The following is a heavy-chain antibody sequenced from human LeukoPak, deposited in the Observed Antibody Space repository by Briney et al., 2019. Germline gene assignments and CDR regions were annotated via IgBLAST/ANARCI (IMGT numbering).Heavy chain of an antibody. CDR3: ARESLGWGGSDY. V-gene: IGHV4-4*07. CDR2: IYTSGST. CDR1: GGSISSYY. Sequence: SETLSLTCTVSGGSISSYYWSWIRQPAGKGLEWIGRIYTSGSTNYNPSLKSRVTMSIDTSKYLFSLSLTSVTAADTAVYYCARESLGWGGSDYWGQGTLVTVSS. J-gene: IGHJ4*02. D-gene: IGHD5-12*01.